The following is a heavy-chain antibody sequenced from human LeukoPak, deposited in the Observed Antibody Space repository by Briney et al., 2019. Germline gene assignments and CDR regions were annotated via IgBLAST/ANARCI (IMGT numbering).Heavy chain of an antibody. CDR2: IKSKTDGGTT. D-gene: IGHD3-10*01. J-gene: IGHJ4*02. V-gene: IGHV3-15*01. Sequence: GGSLRLSCAASGFTFSNAWMSWVRQAPGKGLEWVDRIKSKTDGGTTDYAAPVKGRFTISRDDSKNTLYLQMNSLKTEDTAVYYCTTVSTEWFGELTYDYWGQGTLVTVSS. CDR1: GFTFSNAW. CDR3: TTVSTEWFGELTYDY.